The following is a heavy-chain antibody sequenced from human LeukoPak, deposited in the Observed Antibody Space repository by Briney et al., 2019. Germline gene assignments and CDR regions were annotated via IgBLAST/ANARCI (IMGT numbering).Heavy chain of an antibody. CDR3: ARERFPGAVRGVILDY. J-gene: IGHJ4*02. Sequence: ASVKVSCKASGYTFTSYGISWVRQASGQGLEWMGWISAYNGNTNYAQKLQGRVTMTTDTSTSTAYMELRSLRSDDTAVYYCARERFPGAVRGVILDYWGQGTLVTVSS. CDR2: ISAYNGNT. CDR1: GYTFTSYG. D-gene: IGHD3-10*01. V-gene: IGHV1-18*01.